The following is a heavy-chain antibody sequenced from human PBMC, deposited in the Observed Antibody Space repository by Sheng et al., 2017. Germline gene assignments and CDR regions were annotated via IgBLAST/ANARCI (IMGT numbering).Heavy chain of an antibody. CDR1: GYIFSSHG. CDR2: ISAYNGDT. V-gene: IGHV1-18*01. D-gene: IGHD3-10*02. J-gene: IGHJ6*01. CDR3: ARASRGVRYYVSRLRFGSNGTRGTVPFLPSRPYPTGTGPYG. Sequence: GPEVKKPGDSVKVSCKASGYIFSSHGVTWVRQAPGQGLEWTGWISAYNGDTNYAQKVQGRVTMTTDTSTQTVFMELRSLRPDDTAIYYCARASRGVRYYVSRLRFGSNGTRGTVPFLPSRPYPTGTGPYG.